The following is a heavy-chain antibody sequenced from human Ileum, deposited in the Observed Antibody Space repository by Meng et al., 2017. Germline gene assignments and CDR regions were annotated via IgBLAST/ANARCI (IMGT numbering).Heavy chain of an antibody. CDR2: IIVSGTGT. D-gene: IGHD7-27*01. V-gene: IGHV3-23*04. J-gene: IGHJ4*02. CDR1: GFTFSSYT. CDR3: ATRWGY. Sequence: VQLVESGGGVDQPGGSLRLSCAASGFTFSSYTMTWVRQAPGKGLEWVSTIIVSGTGTYYADSVKGRFTISRDNSKNTLHLQMNSLRAEDTAVYYCATRWGYWGQGTLVTVSS.